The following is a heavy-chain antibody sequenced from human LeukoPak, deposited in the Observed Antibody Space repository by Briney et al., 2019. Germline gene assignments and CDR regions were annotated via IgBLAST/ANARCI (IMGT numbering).Heavy chain of an antibody. D-gene: IGHD1-26*01. CDR3: ARGRSGSSWIDY. J-gene: IGHJ4*02. CDR1: GGSFSGYY. CDR2: INHSGST. Sequence: SETLSLTCAVSGGSFSGYYWSWIRQPPGKGLEWIGEINHSGSTNYNPSLKSRVTISVDTSKNQFSLKLSSGTAADTAVYYCARGRSGSSWIDYWGQRTLVTVSS. V-gene: IGHV4-34*01.